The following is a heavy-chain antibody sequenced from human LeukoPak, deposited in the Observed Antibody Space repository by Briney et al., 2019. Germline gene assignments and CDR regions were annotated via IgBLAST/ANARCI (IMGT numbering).Heavy chain of an antibody. CDR1: GGSFSGYY. CDR2: IYYSGST. V-gene: IGHV4-59*01. CDR3: ARQVYYYGSIGAFDI. J-gene: IGHJ3*02. Sequence: KPSETLSLTCAVYGGSFSGYYWSWIRQPPGKGLEWIGYIYYSGSTNYNPSLKSRVTISVDTSKNQFSLKLSSVTAADTAVYYCARQVYYYGSIGAFDIWGQGTMVTVSS. D-gene: IGHD3-10*01.